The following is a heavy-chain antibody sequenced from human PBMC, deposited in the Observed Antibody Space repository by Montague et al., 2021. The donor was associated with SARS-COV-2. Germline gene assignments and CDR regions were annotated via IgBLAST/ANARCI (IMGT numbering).Heavy chain of an antibody. CDR3: VRDLAGVRGY. CDR2: LNEDGRIT. J-gene: IGHJ1*01. D-gene: IGHD5-12*01. CDR1: GFDFIRNW. V-gene: IGHV3-74*01. Sequence: SLRLSCAASGFDFIRNWIHWVRQAPGEGLVWVSRLNEDGRITNYADSVRGRFTISRDNAQNILYLQMNSLRVEDTAVYYCVRDLAGVRGYWGPGTLVTVSS.